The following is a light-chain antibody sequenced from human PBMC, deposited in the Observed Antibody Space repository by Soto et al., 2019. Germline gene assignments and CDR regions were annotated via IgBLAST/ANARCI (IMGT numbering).Light chain of an antibody. CDR2: GVS. CDR3: QQYNSWPLS. CDR1: QSVNNN. V-gene: IGKV3-15*01. J-gene: IGKJ4*01. Sequence: EIAMTQSPATLSVSPGERVTLSCRASQSVNNNLAWYQQKPGQAPRLLIYGVSTRATGIPFRFSGSESGTDFTLTISSLQSEDFAAYYCQQYNSWPLSFGWGTKVEIK.